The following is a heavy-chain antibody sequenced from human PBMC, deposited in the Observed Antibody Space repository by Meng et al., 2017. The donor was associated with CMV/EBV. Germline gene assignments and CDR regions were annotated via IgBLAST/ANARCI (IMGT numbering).Heavy chain of an antibody. Sequence: GESLKISCKGSGYSFTSYWIGWVRQMPGKGLEWMGIIYPGDSDTRYSPSFQGQVTISADQSISTAYLQWSSLKASDTAMYYCARQIPNYYGSGSYYRLGWFDPWGQGTLVTVSS. D-gene: IGHD3-10*01. CDR1: GYSFTSYW. CDR3: ARQIPNYYGSGSYYRLGWFDP. CDR2: IYPGDSDT. V-gene: IGHV5-51*01. J-gene: IGHJ5*02.